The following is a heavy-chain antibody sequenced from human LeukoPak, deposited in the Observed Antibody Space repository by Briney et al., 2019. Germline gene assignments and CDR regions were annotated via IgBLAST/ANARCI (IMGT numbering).Heavy chain of an antibody. Sequence: GESLKISCKGSEFSFTNYWSTWVRQMPGKGLEWMGTIYPDDSDTRYSPSFQGQVTISVDKSINTAYLQWSSLKASDTAMYYCARGTMVRGVIFADYWGQGTLVTVSS. D-gene: IGHD3-10*01. CDR2: IYPDDSDT. J-gene: IGHJ4*02. CDR1: EFSFTNYW. CDR3: ARGTMVRGVIFADY. V-gene: IGHV5-51*01.